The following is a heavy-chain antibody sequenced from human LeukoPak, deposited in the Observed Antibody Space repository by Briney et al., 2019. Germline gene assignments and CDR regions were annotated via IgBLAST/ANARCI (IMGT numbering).Heavy chain of an antibody. CDR2: IIPILGIA. V-gene: IGHV1-69*02. J-gene: IGHJ5*02. D-gene: IGHD2-2*01. Sequence: SVKVSCKASGGTFSSYTINWVRQAPGQGLEWMGRIIPILGIANYAQKFQGRVTITADTSTSTAYMELSSLRTEDTAVYYCARGGAIVVVPAAELRFDPWGQGTLVTVSS. CDR3: ARGGAIVVVPAAELRFDP. CDR1: GGTFSSYT.